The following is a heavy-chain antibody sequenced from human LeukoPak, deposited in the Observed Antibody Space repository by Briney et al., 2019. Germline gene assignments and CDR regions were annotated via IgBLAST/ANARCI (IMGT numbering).Heavy chain of an antibody. D-gene: IGHD5-24*01. Sequence: SETLSLTCTVSGGPISSGSYYWSWIRQPAGKGLEWIGRIYTSGSTNYNPTLKSRVTISVDTSKNQFSLKLSSVTAADTAVYYCARGNGRWLQIGFDYWGQGTLVTVSS. CDR1: GGPISSGSYY. J-gene: IGHJ4*02. CDR2: IYTSGST. CDR3: ARGNGRWLQIGFDY. V-gene: IGHV4-61*02.